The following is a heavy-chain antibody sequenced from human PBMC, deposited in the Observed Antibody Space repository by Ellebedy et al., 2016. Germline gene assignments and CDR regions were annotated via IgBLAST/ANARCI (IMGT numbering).Heavy chain of an antibody. CDR1: GFTFNNYA. Sequence: GGSLRLXXAGSGFTFNNYAMSWVRQAPGKGLEWVSSISGNGGSTFYADSVKGRFTISRDNSKNTLYLEMNSLRAEDTAIYYCAKDLYDYVWGAYRYLFYSWGQGTLVTVSS. D-gene: IGHD3-16*02. CDR2: ISGNGGST. V-gene: IGHV3-23*01. CDR3: AKDLYDYVWGAYRYLFYS. J-gene: IGHJ4*02.